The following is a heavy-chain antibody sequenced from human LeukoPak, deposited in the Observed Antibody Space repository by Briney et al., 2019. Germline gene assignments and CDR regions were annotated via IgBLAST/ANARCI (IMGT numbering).Heavy chain of an antibody. Sequence: GGSLRLSCAASGFTFSNYAMSWVRQAPGGGLEWVSAISGSGDTTFHADSVKGRFTTSRDNSKNTLSLQMSGLRVEASAVYICAKATSAWLYHRAYMNVWGTGTTVTVSS. J-gene: IGHJ6*03. V-gene: IGHV3-23*01. CDR3: AKATSAWLYHRAYMNV. D-gene: IGHD2-2*01. CDR1: GFTFSNYA. CDR2: ISGSGDTT.